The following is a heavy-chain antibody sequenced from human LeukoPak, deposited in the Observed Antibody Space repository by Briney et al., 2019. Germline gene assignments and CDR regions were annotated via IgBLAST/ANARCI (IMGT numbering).Heavy chain of an antibody. Sequence: SGGSLRLSCAASGFTFSSYAMHWVRQAPGKGLEWVVVISYDGSNKYYADSVKGRFTISRDNSKNTLYLQMNSLRAEDTAVYYCARRWENDYWGQGTLVTVSS. D-gene: IGHD1-26*01. CDR3: ARRWENDY. CDR1: GFTFSSYA. V-gene: IGHV3-30-3*01. J-gene: IGHJ4*02. CDR2: ISYDGSNK.